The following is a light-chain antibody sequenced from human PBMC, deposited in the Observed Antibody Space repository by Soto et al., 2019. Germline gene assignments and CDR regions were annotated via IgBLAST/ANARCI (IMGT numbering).Light chain of an antibody. CDR3: QQRSNWPWT. CDR2: NAS. CDR1: QSVSTF. J-gene: IGKJ1*01. Sequence: EIVLTQSPATLSLSPGERAILSCRASQSVSTFLAWFQQKPGQPPRLLIYNASNRTTGIPARFSGSGSGTDFTLTISSLEPEDFAVYYCQQRSNWPWTFGQGTKVDI. V-gene: IGKV3-11*01.